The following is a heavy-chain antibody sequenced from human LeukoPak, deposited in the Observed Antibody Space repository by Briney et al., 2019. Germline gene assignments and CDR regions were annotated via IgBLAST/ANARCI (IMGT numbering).Heavy chain of an antibody. CDR3: ARDLAY. Sequence: SETLSLICTVSYYAISRGHYWGWVRQPPGKGLEWITSIYRDGDATYNPSLKSRVSSSVDTSKNQLFLTLTSVTAADTAMYYCARDLAYWGQGTLVTVSS. D-gene: IGHD3-16*01. J-gene: IGHJ4*02. V-gene: IGHV4-38-2*02. CDR2: IYRDGDA. CDR1: YYAISRGHY.